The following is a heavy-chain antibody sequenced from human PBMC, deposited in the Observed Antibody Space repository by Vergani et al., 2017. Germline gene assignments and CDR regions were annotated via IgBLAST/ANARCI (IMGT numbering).Heavy chain of an antibody. V-gene: IGHV3-43*01. CDR3: AKEWGGSGSYYNSPPDY. CDR1: GFTFDDYT. D-gene: IGHD3-10*01. Sequence: EVQLVESGGVVVQPGGSLRLSCAASGFTFDDYTMHWVRQAQGKGLEWVSLISWDGGSTYYADSVKGRFTISRDNSKNSLYLQMNSLRTEDTALYYCAKEWGGSGSYYNSPPDYWGQGTLVTVSS. CDR2: ISWDGGST. J-gene: IGHJ4*02.